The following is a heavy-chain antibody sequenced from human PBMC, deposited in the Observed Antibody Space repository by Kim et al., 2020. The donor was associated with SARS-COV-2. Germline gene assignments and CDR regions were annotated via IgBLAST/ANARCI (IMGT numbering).Heavy chain of an antibody. J-gene: IGHJ4*02. CDR2: IIPILGIA. D-gene: IGHD1-26*01. V-gene: IGHV1-69*04. CDR1: GGTFSSYA. Sequence: SVKVSCKASGGTFSSYAISWVRQAPGQGLEWMGRIIPILGIANYAQKFQGRVTITADKSTSTAYMELSSLRSEDTAVYYCARPAEPGGVGALGAFDYWGQGTLVTVSS. CDR3: ARPAEPGGVGALGAFDY.